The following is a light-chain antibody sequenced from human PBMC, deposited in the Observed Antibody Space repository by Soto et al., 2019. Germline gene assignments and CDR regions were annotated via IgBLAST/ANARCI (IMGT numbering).Light chain of an antibody. CDR1: QYVANS. CDR2: DAS. CDR3: QQRSNWPPIT. J-gene: IGKJ5*01. Sequence: EIVLTQSPATLSLSPGERATLSCRASQYVANSLAWYQQKPGQAPRLLIYDASDRAAGIPGRFSGSGSGTDFTLTISCLEPEDFAIYYCQQRSNWPPITFGQGTRLDIK. V-gene: IGKV3-11*01.